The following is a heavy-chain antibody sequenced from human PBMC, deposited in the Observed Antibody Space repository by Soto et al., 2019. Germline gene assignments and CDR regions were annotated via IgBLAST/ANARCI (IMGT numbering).Heavy chain of an antibody. CDR1: GFSLSTSGVG. Sequence: SGPTLVNPTQTLTLTCTFSGFSLSTSGVGVGWIRQPPGKALEWLALIYWDDDKRYSPSLKSRLTITKDTSKNQVVLTMTNMDPVDTATYYCAHSSVWLDFWSGHPRGDAFDIWGQGTMVTVSS. V-gene: IGHV2-5*02. CDR2: IYWDDDK. CDR3: AHSSVWLDFWSGHPRGDAFDI. J-gene: IGHJ3*02. D-gene: IGHD3-3*01.